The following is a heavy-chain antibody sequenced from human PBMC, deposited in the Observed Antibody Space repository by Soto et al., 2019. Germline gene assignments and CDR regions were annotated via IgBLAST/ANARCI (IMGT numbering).Heavy chain of an antibody. V-gene: IGHV1-69*02. CDR1: GGTFSSYT. CDR3: ARSQSETTSLGYFDL. J-gene: IGHJ2*01. CDR2: IIPNLGIA. D-gene: IGHD4-17*01. Sequence: QVQLVQSGAEVKKPGSSVKVSCKASGGTFSSYTISWVRQAPGQGLEWMGRIIPNLGIANYAQKFQGRVTITADKSTSTAYMELSSLRSEDTAVYYCARSQSETTSLGYFDLWGRGTLVTVSS.